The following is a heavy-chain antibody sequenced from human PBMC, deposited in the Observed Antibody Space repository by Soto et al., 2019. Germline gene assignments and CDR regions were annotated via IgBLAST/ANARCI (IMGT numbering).Heavy chain of an antibody. D-gene: IGHD3-10*01. CDR1: GFTFSDHY. Sequence: EVQLVESGGGLVQPGGSLRLSCAASGFTFSDHYMDWVSQAPGKGLEWVGRSKNKADSYTTEYAASVKGRFTISRDGSKNSLFLQMNSPKTEDTAVYYCTVWGSGNDFGAAWGQGILVTVSS. J-gene: IGHJ4*02. CDR2: SKNKADSYTT. CDR3: TVWGSGNDFGAA. V-gene: IGHV3-72*01.